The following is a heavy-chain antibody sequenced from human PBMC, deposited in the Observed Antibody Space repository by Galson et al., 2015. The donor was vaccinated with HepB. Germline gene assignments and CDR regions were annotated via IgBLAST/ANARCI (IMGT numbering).Heavy chain of an antibody. V-gene: IGHV3-30*04. Sequence: SLRLSCAASGFTFTSFAMHWVRQAPGKGLEWVAVISYDGTNKYYADSVKGRFTISGDNSNNTLYVQMNSLRAEDTAVYYCARGIPGYYSLDAFDMWGQGTMVTISS. CDR3: ARGIPGYYSLDAFDM. CDR2: ISYDGTNK. D-gene: IGHD3-9*01. CDR1: GFTFTSFA. J-gene: IGHJ3*02.